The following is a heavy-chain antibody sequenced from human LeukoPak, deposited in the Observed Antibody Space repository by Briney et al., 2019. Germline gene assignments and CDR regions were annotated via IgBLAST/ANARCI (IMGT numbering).Heavy chain of an antibody. Sequence: GGSLRLSCAASGFTFSSYEMNWVRQAPGKGLEWVSAISGSGGSTYYADSVKGRFTISRDNSKNTLYLQMNSLRAEDTAVYYCAKDMYDFGDYWGQGTLVTVSS. D-gene: IGHD3-3*01. V-gene: IGHV3-23*01. CDR1: GFTFSSYE. J-gene: IGHJ4*02. CDR2: ISGSGGST. CDR3: AKDMYDFGDY.